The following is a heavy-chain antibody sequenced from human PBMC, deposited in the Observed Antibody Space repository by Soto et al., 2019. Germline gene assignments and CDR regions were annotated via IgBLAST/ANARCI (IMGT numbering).Heavy chain of an antibody. CDR3: ASSSGSYWQLDY. Sequence: QVQLVQSGAEVKKPGASVKVSCKASGYTFTIYAMHWVRQAPGQRLEWMGWINAGNGNTKYSQKFQGRVTITRDTSASTAYMELSSLRSEDTAVYYCASSSGSYWQLDYWGQGTLVTVSS. V-gene: IGHV1-3*01. J-gene: IGHJ4*02. CDR1: GYTFTIYA. D-gene: IGHD1-26*01. CDR2: INAGNGNT.